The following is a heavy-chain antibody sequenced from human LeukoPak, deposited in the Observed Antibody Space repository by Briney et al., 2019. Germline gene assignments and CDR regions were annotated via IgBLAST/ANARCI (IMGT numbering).Heavy chain of an antibody. V-gene: IGHV1-46*01. CDR3: VREFVGGAFDY. CDR2: SYPDAGTT. D-gene: IGHD3-3*01. CDR1: GYTFTSYY. J-gene: IGHJ4*02. Sequence: ASVKVSCKASGYTFTSYYIHWMRQTPGRGFEWMGVSYPDAGTTDHGQRFRDRFVMTADTATSTVYMELSSLTSEDTGVYYCVREFVGGAFDYWGQGALITVSA.